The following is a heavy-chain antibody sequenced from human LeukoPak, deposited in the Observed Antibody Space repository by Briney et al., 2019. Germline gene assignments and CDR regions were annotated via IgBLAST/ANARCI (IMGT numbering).Heavy chain of an antibody. CDR2: ISYSGST. J-gene: IGHJ4*02. CDR1: GGSISSYY. Sequence: SETLSLTCTVSGGSISSYYWTWIRQPPGKGLELIGYISYSGSTNYNPSLKSRVTISVDTSKNQFSLKLNSVTAADTAVYHCATTYGSRGHVYWGQGTLVTVSS. D-gene: IGHD3-22*01. V-gene: IGHV4-59*08. CDR3: ATTYGSRGHVY.